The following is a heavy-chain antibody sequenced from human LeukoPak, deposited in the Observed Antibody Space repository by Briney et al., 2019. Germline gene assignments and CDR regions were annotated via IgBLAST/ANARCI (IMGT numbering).Heavy chain of an antibody. V-gene: IGHV4-61*02. Sequence: SETLSLTCTVSGGSISSGSYYWSWIRQPAGKGLEWIGRIYTSGSTNYNPSLKSRVTISVDTSKNQFSLKLSSVTAADTAVYYCARDLHYYYGSGSYYSPLVYWGQGTLVTVSS. CDR1: GGSISSGSYY. CDR2: IYTSGST. CDR3: ARDLHYYYGSGSYYSPLVY. D-gene: IGHD3-10*01. J-gene: IGHJ4*02.